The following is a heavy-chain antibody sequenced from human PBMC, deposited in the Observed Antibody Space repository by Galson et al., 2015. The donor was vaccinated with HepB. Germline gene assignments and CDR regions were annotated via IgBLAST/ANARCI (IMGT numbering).Heavy chain of an antibody. CDR3: ARAQGVVVVPAAIRHRRDAFDI. J-gene: IGHJ3*02. CDR2: INPNSGGT. CDR1: GYTFTGYY. V-gene: IGHV1-2*02. Sequence: SVKVSCKASGYTFTGYYMHWVRQAPGQGLEWMGWINPNSGGTNDAQKFQGRVTMTRDTSISTAYLELSRLRSDDTAVYYCARAQGVVVVPAAIRHRRDAFDIWGQGTMVTVSS. D-gene: IGHD2-2*02.